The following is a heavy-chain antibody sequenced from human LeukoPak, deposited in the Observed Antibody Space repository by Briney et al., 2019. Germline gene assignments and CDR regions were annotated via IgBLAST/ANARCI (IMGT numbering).Heavy chain of an antibody. CDR3: AKDMGGNSASLDY. D-gene: IGHD4-23*01. J-gene: IGHJ4*02. Sequence: PGGSLRLSCSASGFTFSSYAMSWVRQAPGGGLEWVSASSGSGGSTYYADSVKGRFTISRDNSKNTLYLQMNSLRAEDTALYYCAKDMGGNSASLDYWGQGTLVTVSS. V-gene: IGHV3-23*01. CDR2: SSGSGGST. CDR1: GFTFSSYA.